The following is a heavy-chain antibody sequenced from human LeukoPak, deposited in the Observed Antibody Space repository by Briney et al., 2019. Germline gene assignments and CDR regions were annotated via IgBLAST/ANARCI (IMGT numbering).Heavy chain of an antibody. Sequence: SQTLSLTCAISGDSVSSNSAAWNWIRQSPSRGLEWLGRTYYRSKWYNDYAVSVKSRITINPDTSKNQFSLQLNSVTPEDTAVYYCASVAPLKGDGYYGMDVWGQGTTVTVSS. CDR1: GDSVSSNSAA. D-gene: IGHD3-16*01. CDR3: ASVAPLKGDGYYGMDV. CDR2: TYYRSKWYN. V-gene: IGHV6-1*01. J-gene: IGHJ6*02.